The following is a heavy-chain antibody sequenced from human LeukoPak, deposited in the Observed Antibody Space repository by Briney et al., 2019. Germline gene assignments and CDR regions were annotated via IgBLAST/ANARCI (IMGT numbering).Heavy chain of an antibody. CDR1: GGTFSSYA. D-gene: IGHD3-10*01. CDR3: ARDRVVRRVPGYYGMDV. CDR2: IIPILGIA. J-gene: IGHJ6*02. V-gene: IGHV1-69*04. Sequence: ASVKVSCKASGGTFSSYAISWVRQAPGQGLEWMGRIIPILGIANYAQKFQGRVTITADKSTSTAYMELSSLRSEDTAVYYCARDRVVRRVPGYYGMDVWGQGTTVTVSS.